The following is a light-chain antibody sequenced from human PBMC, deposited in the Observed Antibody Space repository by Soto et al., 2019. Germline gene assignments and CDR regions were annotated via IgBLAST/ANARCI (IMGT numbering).Light chain of an antibody. Sequence: DIQMTQSPSSLSASVGDRVTLTCRARQVIGNNLGWYQQKPGKAPKRLIYAAYTLEGGVPSRFSGSGSATEVTLTISSLQPEDFATYYCLQHHTYPFTFGQGTKLEI. J-gene: IGKJ2*01. V-gene: IGKV1-17*01. CDR1: QVIGNN. CDR2: AAY. CDR3: LQHHTYPFT.